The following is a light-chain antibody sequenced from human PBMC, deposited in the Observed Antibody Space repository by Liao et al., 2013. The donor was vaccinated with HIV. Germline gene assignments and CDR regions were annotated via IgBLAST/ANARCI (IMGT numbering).Light chain of an antibody. V-gene: IGLV3-1*01. CDR3: QAWDSSVV. CDR1: QLGNKF. Sequence: SYELTQPPSVSVSPGQTASITCSGDQLGNKFASWYQQKPGQSPVLVIYQDNKRPSGIPERFSGSNSGNTATLTIGGTQAMDEADYYCQAWDSSVVFGGGTKLTVL. J-gene: IGLJ2*01. CDR2: QDN.